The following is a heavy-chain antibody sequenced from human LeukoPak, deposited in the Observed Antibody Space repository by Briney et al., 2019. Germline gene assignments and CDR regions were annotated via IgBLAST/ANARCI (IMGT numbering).Heavy chain of an antibody. CDR1: GYSFINYW. V-gene: IGHV5-51*01. J-gene: IGHJ4*02. Sequence: GESLQISCKSSGYSFINYWVGWVRQMPGKGLEWMGIIYPGDSETRYSPSFQGQVTISVDKSISTAYLQWSSLKASDTAKYYCARHWGHYGDYGGFDSWGQGTLVTVSS. CDR2: IYPGDSET. CDR3: ARHWGHYGDYGGFDS. D-gene: IGHD4-17*01.